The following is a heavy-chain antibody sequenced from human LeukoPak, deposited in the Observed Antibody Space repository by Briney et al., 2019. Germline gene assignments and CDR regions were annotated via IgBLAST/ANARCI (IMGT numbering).Heavy chain of an antibody. D-gene: IGHD5-12*01. CDR2: ISSSGSTI. J-gene: IGHJ4*02. Sequence: PGGSLRLSCAASGFTFISHEMNWVRQAPGKGLEWVSYISSSGSTIYYADSVKGRFTISRGNAKNSLYLQMNSLRAEDTAVYYCARDMTGYRTYYFDYWGQGTLVTVSS. CDR1: GFTFISHE. CDR3: ARDMTGYRTYYFDY. V-gene: IGHV3-48*03.